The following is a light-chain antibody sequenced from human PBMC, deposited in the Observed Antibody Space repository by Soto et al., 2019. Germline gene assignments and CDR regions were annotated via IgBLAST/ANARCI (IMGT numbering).Light chain of an antibody. CDR1: QNINSW. CDR3: QQYDTYWT. V-gene: IGKV1-5*01. Sequence: DIQMTQSPSTVSASVGERVTITCRASQNINSWLAWYQQKPGSAPKVLIYDASSLESGVPSRFSGSRSETEFTLTISSLQPDDFATYYCQQYDTYWTVGQGTKGDIK. J-gene: IGKJ1*01. CDR2: DAS.